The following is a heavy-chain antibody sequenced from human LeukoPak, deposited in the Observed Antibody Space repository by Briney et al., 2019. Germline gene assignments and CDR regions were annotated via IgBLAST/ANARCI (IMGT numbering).Heavy chain of an antibody. CDR3: ARDRYCSGGSCYSGFDP. CDR1: GFTFSSSA. J-gene: IGHJ5*02. V-gene: IGHV3-21*01. CDR2: ISNNGGYT. Sequence: GGSLRLSCAASGFTFSSSAMSWVRQAPGKGLEWVSAISNNGGYTYYADSVKGRFTISRDNAKNSLSLQMNRLRDEDTAVYYCARDRYCSGGSCYSGFDPWGQGTLVTVSS. D-gene: IGHD2-15*01.